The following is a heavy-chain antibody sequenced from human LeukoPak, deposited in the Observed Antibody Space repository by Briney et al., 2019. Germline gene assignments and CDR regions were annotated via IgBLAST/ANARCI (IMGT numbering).Heavy chain of an antibody. CDR2: ISSASNNI. CDR1: GFTFTYYS. V-gene: IGHV3-48*04. J-gene: IGHJ5*02. D-gene: IGHD2-15*01. Sequence: GGSLRLSCAVSGFTFTYYSMNWVRHAPGRGLEWVAHISSASNNIYYADSVKGRFTISRDNAKNSLYLQMNSLRAEDTAVYYCARDSPLGYCSGGSCYPWFDPWGQGTLVTVSS. CDR3: ARDSPLGYCSGGSCYPWFDP.